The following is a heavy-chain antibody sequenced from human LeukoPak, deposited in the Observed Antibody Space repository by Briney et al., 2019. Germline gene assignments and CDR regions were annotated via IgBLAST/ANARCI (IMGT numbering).Heavy chain of an antibody. D-gene: IGHD6-13*01. Sequence: GASVKVSCKASGYTFTSYGISWVRQATGQGLEWMGWMNPNSGNTGYAQKFQGRVTMTRNTSISTAYMELSSLRSEDTAVYYCARTRGQQPTLWADYWGQGTLVTVSS. J-gene: IGHJ4*02. CDR1: GYTFTSYG. CDR3: ARTRGQQPTLWADY. CDR2: MNPNSGNT. V-gene: IGHV1-8*02.